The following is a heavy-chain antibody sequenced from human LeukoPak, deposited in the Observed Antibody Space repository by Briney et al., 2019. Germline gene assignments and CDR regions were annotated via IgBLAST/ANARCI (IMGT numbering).Heavy chain of an antibody. V-gene: IGHV4-59*08. CDR2: MYYSVNT. D-gene: IGHD3-22*01. Sequence: SETLSLTCTVSGGSISSYYWSWIRQPPGRGLEWIGDMYYSVNTNYNPSLKSRVTISADTSRNQFSLKLSSVTAADTAVYYCARGADSSGYYSIFYFDYWGQGTLVTVSS. J-gene: IGHJ4*02. CDR3: ARGADSSGYYSIFYFDY. CDR1: GGSISSYY.